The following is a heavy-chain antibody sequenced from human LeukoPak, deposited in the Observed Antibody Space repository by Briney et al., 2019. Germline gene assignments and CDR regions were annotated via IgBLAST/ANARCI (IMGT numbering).Heavy chain of an antibody. D-gene: IGHD3-10*01. CDR2: ISSSSSTI. Sequence: EWVSYISSSSSTIYYADSVKGRFTVSRDNAKNSLSLQMNSLRAEDTAVYYCTRQSGSDYWGLGTLVTVSS. CDR3: TRQSGSDY. J-gene: IGHJ4*02. V-gene: IGHV3-48*01.